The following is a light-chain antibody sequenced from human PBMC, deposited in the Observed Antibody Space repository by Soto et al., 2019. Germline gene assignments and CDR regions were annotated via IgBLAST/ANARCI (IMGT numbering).Light chain of an antibody. CDR3: PEANSFPLT. CDR1: QGISSW. Sequence: DIQMTQSPSSVSASVGDRVSITCRASQGISSWLAWYQQKPGRAPKLLIYTGSSLQSRVPSRFSGTGSGTDFTLTISSLQQEDVATYYCPEANSFPLTFGGGTKVEIK. V-gene: IGKV1-12*01. J-gene: IGKJ4*01. CDR2: TGS.